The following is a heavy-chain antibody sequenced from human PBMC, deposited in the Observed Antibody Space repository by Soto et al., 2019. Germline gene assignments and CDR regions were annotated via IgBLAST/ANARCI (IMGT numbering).Heavy chain of an antibody. CDR2: ISSSSSTI. V-gene: IGHV3-48*01. D-gene: IGHD4-17*01. Sequence: GGSLRLSCAASGFTFSSYSMNWVRQAPGKGLERVSYISSSSSTIHYADSVKGRFTISRDNAKNSLYLQMNSLRAEDTAVYYCARDRHDYGDPNYYYYYMDVWGEGTTVTVSS. J-gene: IGHJ6*03. CDR3: ARDRHDYGDPNYYYYYMDV. CDR1: GFTFSSYS.